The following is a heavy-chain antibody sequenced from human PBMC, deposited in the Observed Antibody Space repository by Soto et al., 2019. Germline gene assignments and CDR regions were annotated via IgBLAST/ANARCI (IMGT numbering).Heavy chain of an antibody. CDR1: GGSISSYY. CDR3: ARALEDIVVVPAAMSGGNWFDP. J-gene: IGHJ5*02. V-gene: IGHV4-59*01. Sequence: SETLSLTCTVSGGSISSYYWSWIRQPPGKGLEWIGYIYYSGSTNYNPSLKSRVTISVDTSKNQFSLKLSSVTAADTAVYCCARALEDIVVVPAAMSGGNWFDPWGQGTLVTVSS. CDR2: IYYSGST. D-gene: IGHD2-2*01.